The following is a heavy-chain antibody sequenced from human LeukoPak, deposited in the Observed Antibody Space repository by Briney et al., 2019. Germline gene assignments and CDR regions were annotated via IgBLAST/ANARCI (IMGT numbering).Heavy chain of an antibody. D-gene: IGHD3-22*01. J-gene: IGHJ4*02. CDR1: GVSVSSDNYY. Sequence: SETLSLTCTVSGVSVSSDNYYWGWIRQPPGKGLEWIGSIYYSGSTYYNPSLRSRVTISVDTSKNHFSLKLSSVTAADTAVYYCARHYYDSSGYRSGYWGQGTLVTVSS. CDR2: IYYSGST. V-gene: IGHV4-39*01. CDR3: ARHYYDSSGYRSGY.